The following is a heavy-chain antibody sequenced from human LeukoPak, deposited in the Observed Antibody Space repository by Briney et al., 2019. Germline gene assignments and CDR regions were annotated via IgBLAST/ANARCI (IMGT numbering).Heavy chain of an antibody. CDR1: GYTFTGYY. CDR2: INPNSGGT. J-gene: IGHJ4*02. Sequence: ASVKVSCKASGYTFTGYYMHWVRQAPGQGLEWMGWINPNSGGTNYAQKFQGRVNMTRDTSISTAYMELSRLRSDDTAVYYCARDRPIYDSSGYYYSFFDYWGQGTLVTVSS. CDR3: ARDRPIYDSSGYYYSFFDY. V-gene: IGHV1-2*02. D-gene: IGHD3-22*01.